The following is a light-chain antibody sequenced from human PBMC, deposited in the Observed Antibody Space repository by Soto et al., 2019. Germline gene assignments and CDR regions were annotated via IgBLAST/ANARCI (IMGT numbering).Light chain of an antibody. V-gene: IGKV4-1*01. CDR1: QSVFYSSNNKNY. CDR2: WAS. J-gene: IGKJ3*01. CDR3: QQYYSSPFT. Sequence: DIVMTQSPDSLAVSLGERATINCKSSQSVFYSSNNKNYLGWYQQKPGQHPKLLISWASTRESEVPDRFSGSGSGADFTLTISSLQAEDVAVYYCQQYYSSPFTFGPGTKVDIK.